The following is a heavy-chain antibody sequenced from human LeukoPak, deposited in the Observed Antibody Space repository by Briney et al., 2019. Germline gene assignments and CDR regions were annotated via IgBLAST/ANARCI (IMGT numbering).Heavy chain of an antibody. V-gene: IGHV4-38-2*02. J-gene: IGHJ4*02. Sequence: SESLSLTCAVSGYSISNSYYWGWIRQPPGKGLEGIGSIYHTAATSYNPSLKSRVTISIDTYNNQFSLNLRSVTAADTAVYYCARDAQTYYYDTSGYYFEYWGQGTLDSVSS. CDR3: ARDAQTYYYDTSGYYFEY. CDR2: IYHTAAT. D-gene: IGHD3-22*01. CDR1: GYSISNSYY.